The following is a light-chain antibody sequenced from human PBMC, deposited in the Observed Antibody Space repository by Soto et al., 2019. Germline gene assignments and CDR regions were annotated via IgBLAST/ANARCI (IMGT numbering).Light chain of an antibody. J-gene: IGKJ4*01. CDR1: QSVSSN. CDR3: QQYDKWPPLT. V-gene: IGKV3-15*01. CDR2: GTS. Sequence: EIVMTQSPATLSESPGERATLSCRASQSVSSNLAWYQQKPGQAPRLLIYGTSTRATGIPARFRGSGSGTEFTLTISSLQSEDFAVYYCQQYDKWPPLTFGGGTKVEIK.